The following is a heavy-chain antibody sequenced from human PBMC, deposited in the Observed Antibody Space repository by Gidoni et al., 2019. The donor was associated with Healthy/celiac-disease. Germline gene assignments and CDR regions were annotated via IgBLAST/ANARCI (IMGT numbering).Heavy chain of an antibody. V-gene: IGHV3-48*02. CDR2: ISSSSSTI. CDR3: ARDEGDSGYDFWVIHYYYYGMDV. D-gene: IGHD5-12*01. CDR1: GFTFSSYS. Sequence: EVQLVESGGGLVQPGGSLRLSCAASGFTFSSYSMNWVRQAPGKGLEWVSYISSSSSTIYYADSVKGRFTISRDNAKNSLYLQMNSLRDEDTAVYYCARDEGDSGYDFWVIHYYYYGMDVWGQGTTVTVSS. J-gene: IGHJ6*02.